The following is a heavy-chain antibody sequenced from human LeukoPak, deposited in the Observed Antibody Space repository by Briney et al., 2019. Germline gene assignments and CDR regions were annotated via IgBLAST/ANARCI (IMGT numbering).Heavy chain of an antibody. V-gene: IGHV3-30*03. CDR2: ISYDGGNK. D-gene: IGHD3-22*01. CDR1: GFTLSSNL. Sequence: GGSLRLSCAASGFTLSSNLMHWVRQAPGKGLEWVAIISYDGGNKYYADSAKGRFSISRDNSRNTLYLQMNSLRVEDTARYYCVRDQRRFYYAISGYYFDLWGQGTLVTVSS. J-gene: IGHJ4*02. CDR3: VRDQRRFYYAISGYYFDL.